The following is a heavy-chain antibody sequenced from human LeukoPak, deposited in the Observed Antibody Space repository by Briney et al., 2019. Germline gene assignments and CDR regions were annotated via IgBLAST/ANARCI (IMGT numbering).Heavy chain of an antibody. CDR1: GDSVSSNYW. V-gene: IGHV4-4*02. D-gene: IGHD3-10*01. CDR3: ARDKTRYGSGGPPGY. J-gene: IGHJ4*02. Sequence: SETLSLTCAVSGDSVSSNYWWTWVRQSPGKGLEWIGEIYHSGSTHYNPSLKSRVTISVDKSKNQFSLRLSSVTAADTAVYYCARDKTRYGSGGPPGYWGQGTLVTVSS. CDR2: IYHSGST.